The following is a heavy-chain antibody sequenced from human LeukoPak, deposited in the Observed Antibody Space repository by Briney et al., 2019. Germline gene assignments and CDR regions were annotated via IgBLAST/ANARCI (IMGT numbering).Heavy chain of an antibody. CDR1: GYTFTSYG. Sequence: SVKVSCKASGYTFTSYGISWVRQAPGQGLEWMGRIIPILGMANYAQKFQGRVTITADKSTSTAYMELSSLRSEDTAVYYCARVLLGYYYYYGMDVWGQGTTVTVSS. V-gene: IGHV1-69*04. J-gene: IGHJ6*02. D-gene: IGHD2-15*01. CDR3: ARVLLGYYYYYGMDV. CDR2: IIPILGMA.